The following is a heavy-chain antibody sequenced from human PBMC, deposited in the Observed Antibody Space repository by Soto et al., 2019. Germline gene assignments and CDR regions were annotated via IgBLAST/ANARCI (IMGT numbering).Heavy chain of an antibody. CDR1: GYTSTSYG. D-gene: IGHD6-13*01. Sequence: ASVKVSCKASGYTSTSYGISWVRQAPGQGLEWMGWISAYNGNTNYAQKLQGRVTMTTDTSTSTAYMELRGLRSDDTAVYYCARGLAADDAYDIWGQGTMVTVSS. J-gene: IGHJ3*02. V-gene: IGHV1-18*01. CDR3: ARGLAADDAYDI. CDR2: ISAYNGNT.